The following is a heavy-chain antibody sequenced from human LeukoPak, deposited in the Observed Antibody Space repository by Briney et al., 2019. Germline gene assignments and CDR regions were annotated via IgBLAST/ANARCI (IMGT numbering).Heavy chain of an antibody. CDR1: GFTLSSYW. CDR2: ISAGGDIT. CDR3: AKCGDGYNSGYYYYYMDV. J-gene: IGHJ6*03. V-gene: IGHV3-23*01. Sequence: PGGSLRLSCAASGFTLSSYWMSWVRQVPGKGLEWVSGISAGGDITYYSDSVKGRFAISRDISKSTLYLQLSSLRAEDTAIYYCAKCGDGYNSGYYYYYMDVWGKGTTVTVSS. D-gene: IGHD5-24*01.